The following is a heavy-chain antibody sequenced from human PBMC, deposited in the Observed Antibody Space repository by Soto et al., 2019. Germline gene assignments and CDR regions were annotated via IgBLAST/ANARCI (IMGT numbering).Heavy chain of an antibody. V-gene: IGHV4-4*02. CDR3: ATSSGSAYGLDV. Sequence: SETPSLTCAVSAGSISTTNWYVWVRQPPGMGLEWIGEIYHTGTTTYNPSLKSRVTMSVDTSKNQFSLRLSFVTAADTAVYYCATSSGSAYGLDVWGPGATVTVSS. J-gene: IGHJ6*02. D-gene: IGHD3-10*01. CDR2: IYHTGTT. CDR1: AGSISTTNW.